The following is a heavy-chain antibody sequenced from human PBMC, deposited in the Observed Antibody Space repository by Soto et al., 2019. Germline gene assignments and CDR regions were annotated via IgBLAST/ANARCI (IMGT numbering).Heavy chain of an antibody. CDR2: IYYIGSP. J-gene: IGHJ4*02. Sequence: QVQLQESGPGLVKPSETLSLTCTVSGGSISSYYWSWIRQPPGKGLEWIGYIYYIGSPDYNPSLKSRVTISVDTSKSQFSLKLRYVTAADTAVSYCARGVGGECAPWYFDYWGPGILVTVSS. D-gene: IGHD2-8*01. CDR3: ARGVGGECAPWYFDY. V-gene: IGHV4-59*08. CDR1: GGSISSYY.